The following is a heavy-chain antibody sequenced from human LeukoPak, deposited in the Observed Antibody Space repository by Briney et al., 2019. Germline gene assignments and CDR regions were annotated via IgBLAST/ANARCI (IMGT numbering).Heavy chain of an antibody. Sequence: GGSLRLSCAASGFTFSDYALSWVRQSPGKGLEWVSAISGSTDSTYYEDSVKGRFTISRDNSKNMLCLQMNSLRVEDTAVYYCAKDSFVVEPPAIYGMDVWGQGTTVTVS. CDR3: AKDSFVVEPPAIYGMDV. V-gene: IGHV3-23*01. CDR1: GFTFSDYA. J-gene: IGHJ6*02. CDR2: ISGSTDST. D-gene: IGHD2-2*01.